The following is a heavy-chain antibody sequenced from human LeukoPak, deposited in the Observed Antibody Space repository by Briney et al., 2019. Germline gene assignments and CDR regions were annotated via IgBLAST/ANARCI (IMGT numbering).Heavy chain of an antibody. V-gene: IGHV3-21*01. J-gene: IGHJ4*02. CDR3: ARGTTGSFDY. Sequence: PGGSLRLSCAASGFTFDDYGMSWVRQAPGKGLEWVSSISSSSSYIYYADSVKGRFTISRDNAKNSLYLQMNSLRAEDTAVYYCARGTTGSFDYWGQGTLVTVSS. CDR1: GFTFDDYG. CDR2: ISSSSSYI. D-gene: IGHD4-17*01.